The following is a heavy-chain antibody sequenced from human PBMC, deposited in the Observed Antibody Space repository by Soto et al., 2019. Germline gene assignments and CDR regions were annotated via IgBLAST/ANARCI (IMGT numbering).Heavy chain of an antibody. J-gene: IGHJ6*02. CDR1: GGTFSSYA. CDR3: SRSAAYYYDSSLMDV. V-gene: IGHV1-69*06. Sequence: GASVKVSCKASGGTFSSYAISWVRQAPGQGLEWMGGIIPIFGTANYAQKFQVRVTITADKSTSTTYMELSSLRSEDTAVYYCSRSAAYYYDSSLMDVWGQGTTVTVSS. D-gene: IGHD3-22*01. CDR2: IIPIFGTA.